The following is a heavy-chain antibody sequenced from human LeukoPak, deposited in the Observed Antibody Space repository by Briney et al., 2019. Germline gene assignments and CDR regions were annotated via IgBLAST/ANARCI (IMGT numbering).Heavy chain of an antibody. J-gene: IGHJ4*02. Sequence: AGGSLRLSCAASGFTFSSYAMSWVRQAPGKGLEWVSAISGSGGSTYYADSVKGRFIISRDNSKNTLYLQINSLRAEDTAVYYCAKDIVVVPAAYFDYWGQGTLVTVSS. D-gene: IGHD2-2*01. V-gene: IGHV3-23*01. CDR1: GFTFSSYA. CDR2: ISGSGGST. CDR3: AKDIVVVPAAYFDY.